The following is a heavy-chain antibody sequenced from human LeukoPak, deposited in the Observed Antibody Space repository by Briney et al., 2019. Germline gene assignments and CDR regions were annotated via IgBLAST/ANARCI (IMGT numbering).Heavy chain of an antibody. CDR2: ISDNGDST. Sequence: GGSLRLSCAASGFTFSGSAMTWVRQAPGKGLEWVSSISDNGDSTYYADSVKGRFTISRDNSRGTLYVQMHSLRAEDAAVYYCAKSRSEAQRGYFDYWGQGTLVTVSS. CDR3: AKSRSEAQRGYFDY. CDR1: GFTFSGSA. V-gene: IGHV3-23*01. J-gene: IGHJ4*02. D-gene: IGHD5-24*01.